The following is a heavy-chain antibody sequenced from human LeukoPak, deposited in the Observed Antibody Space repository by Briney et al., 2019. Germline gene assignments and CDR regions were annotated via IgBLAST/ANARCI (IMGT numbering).Heavy chain of an antibody. CDR3: ARDQPLTVATWGYFYYYMDV. D-gene: IGHD4-17*01. CDR2: IEEYGSEI. CDR1: GFTFTSYW. V-gene: IGHV3-7*01. Sequence: GGSLRLSCAASGFTFTSYWMGWVRQAPGKGLEWVANIEEYGSEIYYVDSVKGRFTISRDNTKTSLYLQMNSLRAEDTAVYFCARDQPLTVATWGYFYYYMDVWGKGTTVTVSS. J-gene: IGHJ6*03.